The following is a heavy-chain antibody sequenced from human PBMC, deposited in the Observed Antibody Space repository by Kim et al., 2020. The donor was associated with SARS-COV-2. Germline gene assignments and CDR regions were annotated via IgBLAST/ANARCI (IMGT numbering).Heavy chain of an antibody. V-gene: IGHV3-48*03. J-gene: IGHJ4*02. CDR2: ISSSGSTI. Sequence: GGSLRLSCAASGFTFSSYEMNWVRQAPGKGLEWVSYISSSGSTIYYVDSVKGRFTISRDNAKNSLYLQMNSLRAEDTAVYYCARKDDYVWGSYRPLDYWGQGPLVAVSS. CDR3: ARKDDYVWGSYRPLDY. CDR1: GFTFSSYE. D-gene: IGHD3-16*02.